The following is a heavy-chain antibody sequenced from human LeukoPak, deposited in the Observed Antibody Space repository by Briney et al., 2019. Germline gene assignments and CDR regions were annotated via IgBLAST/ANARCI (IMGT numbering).Heavy chain of an antibody. D-gene: IGHD3-22*01. CDR2: INPSGGST. J-gene: IGHJ2*01. Sequence: ASVKVSCKASGYTFTSYYMHWVRQAPGQGLEWMGIINPSGGSTSYAQKFQGRVTMTRDTSTSTVYMELSSLRSEDTAVYYCARDREEHYDSSGYSLWYFDLWGRGTLVTVSS. CDR3: ARDREEHYDSSGYSLWYFDL. V-gene: IGHV1-46*01. CDR1: GYTFTSYY.